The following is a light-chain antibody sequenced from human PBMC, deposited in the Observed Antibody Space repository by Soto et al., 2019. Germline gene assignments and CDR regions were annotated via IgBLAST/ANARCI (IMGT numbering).Light chain of an antibody. J-gene: IGLJ3*02. Sequence: QSVLTQPPSASGTPGQRVTISCSGSSSNIGSNYVYWYQQLPGTAPKLLIYRNNQPPSGVPDRFSGSKSGTSASLAISGLRSEDEADYYCAAWDDSLSEWVFGGGTKLTVL. CDR2: RNN. V-gene: IGLV1-47*01. CDR3: AAWDDSLSEWV. CDR1: SSNIGSNY.